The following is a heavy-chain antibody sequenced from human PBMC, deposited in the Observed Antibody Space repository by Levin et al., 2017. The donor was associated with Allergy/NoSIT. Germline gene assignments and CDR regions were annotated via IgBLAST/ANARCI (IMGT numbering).Heavy chain of an antibody. Sequence: GGSLRLSCAASGFTFDDYAMHWVRQAPGKGLEWVSGISWNSGSIGYADSVKGRFTISRENAKNSLYLQMNSLRAEDTALYYCAKVDQGGFWSGTAFDYWGQGTLVTVSS. D-gene: IGHD3-3*01. CDR2: ISWNSGSI. CDR3: AKVDQGGFWSGTAFDY. V-gene: IGHV3-9*01. CDR1: GFTFDDYA. J-gene: IGHJ4*02.